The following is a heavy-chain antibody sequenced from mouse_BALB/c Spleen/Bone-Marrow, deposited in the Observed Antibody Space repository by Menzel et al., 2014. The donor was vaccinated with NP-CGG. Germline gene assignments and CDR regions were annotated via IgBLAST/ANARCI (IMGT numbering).Heavy chain of an antibody. J-gene: IGHJ2*01. CDR1: GYTFSSYW. Sequence: VQLQQSGGELMKPGASVKISCKATGYTFSSYWIEWVKQRPGHGLEWIGEILPGSGRTNYNEKFKGKATFTADTSSNTAYMQLSSLTSEDSAVYYCARPLYDGYYPWGQGTTLTVSS. D-gene: IGHD2-3*01. CDR3: ARPLYDGYYP. V-gene: IGHV1-9*01. CDR2: ILPGSGRT.